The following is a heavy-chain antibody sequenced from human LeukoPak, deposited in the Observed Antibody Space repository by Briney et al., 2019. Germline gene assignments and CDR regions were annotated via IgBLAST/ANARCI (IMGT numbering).Heavy chain of an antibody. D-gene: IGHD3-9*01. V-gene: IGHV4-34*01. J-gene: IGHJ5*02. Sequence: ESLRLSCVVSGFTFSNAWMSWIRQPPGKGLEWIGEINHSGSTNYNPSLKSRVTISVDTSKNQFSLKLSSVTAADTAVYYCARWGILTGYYFWFDPWGQGTLVTVSS. CDR2: INHSGST. CDR3: ARWGILTGYYFWFDP. CDR1: GFTFSNAW.